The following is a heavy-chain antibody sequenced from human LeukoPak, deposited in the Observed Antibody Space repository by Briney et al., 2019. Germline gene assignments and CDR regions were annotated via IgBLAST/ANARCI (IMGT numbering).Heavy chain of an antibody. Sequence: GASVKVSCKASGYTFTSYAMHWVRQAPGQRLEWMGWINAGNGNTKYSQKFQGRVTITRDTSASTAYMELSGLRSEDTAVYYCARGIAVAGRGYWFDPWGQGTLVTVSS. J-gene: IGHJ5*02. CDR3: ARGIAVAGRGYWFDP. D-gene: IGHD6-19*01. CDR1: GYTFTSYA. V-gene: IGHV1-3*01. CDR2: INAGNGNT.